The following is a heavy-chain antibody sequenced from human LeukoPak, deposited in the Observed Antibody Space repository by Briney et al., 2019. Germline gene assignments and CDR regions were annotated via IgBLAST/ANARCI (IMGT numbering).Heavy chain of an antibody. CDR2: ISYDGSNK. CDR1: GFTFSSYG. D-gene: IGHD2-15*01. Sequence: PGGSLRLSCAASGFTFSSYGMHWVRQAPGKRLEWVAVISYDGSNKYYADSVKGRFTISRDNSKNTLYLQMNSLRAEDTAVYYCAKALFRYCSGGSCYLYYYYGMDVWGQGTTVTVSS. J-gene: IGHJ6*02. CDR3: AKALFRYCSGGSCYLYYYYGMDV. V-gene: IGHV3-30*18.